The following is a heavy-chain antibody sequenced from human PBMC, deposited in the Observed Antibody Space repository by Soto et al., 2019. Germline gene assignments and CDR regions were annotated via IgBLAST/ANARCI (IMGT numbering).Heavy chain of an antibody. CDR2: TYYRSKWYN. D-gene: IGHD6-19*01. CDR3: ARLAPGGSGGGGDY. Sequence: QVQLQQSGPGLVKPSQTLSLTCAISGDSVSSNSAAWNWIRQSPSRGLEWLGRTYYRSKWYNDYAASVKSRIPINPDTSKNHFSLQLRSVTPEDTALYYCARLAPGGSGGGGDYWGQGTLVTVSS. J-gene: IGHJ4*02. V-gene: IGHV6-1*01. CDR1: GDSVSSNSAA.